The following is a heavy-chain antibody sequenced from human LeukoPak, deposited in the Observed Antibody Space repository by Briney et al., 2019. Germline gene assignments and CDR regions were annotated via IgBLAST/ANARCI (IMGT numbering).Heavy chain of an antibody. J-gene: IGHJ3*02. Sequence: SETLSLTCTVSGGSISSGGYYWSWIRQPPGKGLEWIGYIYYSGSTYYNPSLKSRVTISVDTSKNQFSLKLSSVTAADTAVYYCARDSKVAFDIWGQGTMVTVSS. D-gene: IGHD3-3*02. V-gene: IGHV4-30-4*01. CDR1: GGSISSGGYY. CDR3: ARDSKVAFDI. CDR2: IYYSGST.